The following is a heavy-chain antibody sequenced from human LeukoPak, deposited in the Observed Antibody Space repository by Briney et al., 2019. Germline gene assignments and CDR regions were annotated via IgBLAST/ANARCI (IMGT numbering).Heavy chain of an antibody. D-gene: IGHD4-23*01. J-gene: IGHJ4*02. V-gene: IGHV3-23*01. Sequence: PGGSLRLSCAASGFTFSSYAMSWVRQAPGKGLEWVSTIDDNGDNTHYADSVKGRFTTSRDNSKNTLYLQMNSLRAEGTAVYYCAKYDYGGNPNEYYFDYWGQGTLVTVSS. CDR3: AKYDYGGNPNEYYFDY. CDR2: IDDNGDNT. CDR1: GFTFSSYA.